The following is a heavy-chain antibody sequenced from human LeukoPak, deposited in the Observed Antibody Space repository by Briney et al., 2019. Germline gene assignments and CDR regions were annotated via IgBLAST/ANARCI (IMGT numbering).Heavy chain of an antibody. CDR2: ISYDGSNK. CDR3: ALRDGYNLYYFDY. Sequence: PGGSLRLSCAASGVTFSSYGMPWVRQAPGKGLEWVAVISYDGSNKYYADSVKGRFTISRDNSKNTLYLQMNSLRAEDTAVYYCALRDGYNLYYFDYWGQGTLVTVSS. D-gene: IGHD5-12*01. J-gene: IGHJ4*02. V-gene: IGHV3-30*03. CDR1: GVTFSSYG.